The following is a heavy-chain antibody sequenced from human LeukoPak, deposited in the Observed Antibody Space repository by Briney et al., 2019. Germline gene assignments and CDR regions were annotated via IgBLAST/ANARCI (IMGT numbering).Heavy chain of an antibody. V-gene: IGHV1-69*05. Sequence: SVKVSCKASGYTFTSYGISWVRQAPGQGLEWMGGIIPIFGTANYAQKFQGRVTITTDESTSTAYMELSSLRSEDTAVYYCARDIGSPTGYWGQGTLVTVSS. CDR2: IIPIFGTA. D-gene: IGHD4-11*01. CDR1: GYTFTSYG. CDR3: ARDIGSPTGY. J-gene: IGHJ4*02.